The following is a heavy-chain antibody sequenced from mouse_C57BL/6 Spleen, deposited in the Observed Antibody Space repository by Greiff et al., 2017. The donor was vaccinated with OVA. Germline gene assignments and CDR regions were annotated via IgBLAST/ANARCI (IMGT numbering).Heavy chain of an antibody. Sequence: QVQLQQSGPELVKPGASVKISCKASGYAFSSSWMNWVKQRPGKGLEWIGRIYPGDGDTNYNGKFKGKATLTADKSSSTAYMQLSSLTSEDSAVYFCAREAYSHAMDYWGQGTSVTVSS. CDR2: IYPGDGDT. D-gene: IGHD2-10*01. CDR1: GYAFSSSW. J-gene: IGHJ4*01. CDR3: AREAYSHAMDY. V-gene: IGHV1-82*01.